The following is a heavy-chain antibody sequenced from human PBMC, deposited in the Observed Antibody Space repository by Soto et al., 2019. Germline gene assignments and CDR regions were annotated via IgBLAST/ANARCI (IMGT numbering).Heavy chain of an antibody. CDR2: IDHSGTT. J-gene: IGHJ4*02. CDR3: ARARGYSYQNYFDI. Sequence: SETLSLTCTVSGGSINSGGYYWTWIRQHPEKGLEWLGNIDHSGTTYYNPSLRSRLSMSLDTSQNHFSLQVTSMTAADTAVYFCARARGYSYQNYFDIWGQGSLVTVSS. V-gene: IGHV4-31*03. CDR1: GGSINSGGYY. D-gene: IGHD5-18*01.